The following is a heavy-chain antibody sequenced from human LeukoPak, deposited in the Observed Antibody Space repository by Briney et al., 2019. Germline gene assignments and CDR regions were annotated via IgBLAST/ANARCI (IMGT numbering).Heavy chain of an antibody. CDR2: INPNSGGT. CDR3: ARGSSMVRGALAY. J-gene: IGHJ4*02. D-gene: IGHD3-10*01. Sequence: ASVKVSCKASGYTFTGYYMHWVRQAPGQGLEWMGRINPNSGGTNYAQKFQGRVTMTRDTSISTAYMELSRLRSDDTAVYYCARGSSMVRGALAYWGQGTLVTVSS. V-gene: IGHV1-2*06. CDR1: GYTFTGYY.